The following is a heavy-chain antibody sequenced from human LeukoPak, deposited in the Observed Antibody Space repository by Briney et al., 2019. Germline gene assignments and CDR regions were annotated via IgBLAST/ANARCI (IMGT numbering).Heavy chain of an antibody. CDR1: GFTFSSYE. V-gene: IGHV3-48*03. CDR2: ISSSGSTI. Sequence: GGSLRLSCAASGFTFSSYEMNWVRQAPGKGLEWVSYISSSGSTIYYADSVKGRFTISRDNAKHSLYLQMNSLRAEDTAVYYCARDDLPQTGYRDYWGQGTLVTVSS. J-gene: IGHJ4*02. D-gene: IGHD3-9*01. CDR3: ARDDLPQTGYRDY.